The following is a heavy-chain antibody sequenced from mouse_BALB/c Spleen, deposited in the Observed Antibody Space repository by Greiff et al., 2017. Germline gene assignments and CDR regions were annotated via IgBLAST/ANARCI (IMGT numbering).Heavy chain of an antibody. CDR3: ARYLTTDGSLAMDY. Sequence: EVKLLESGPSLVKPSQTLSLTCSVTGDSITSGYWNWIRKFPGNKLEYMGYISYSGSTYYNPSLKSRISITRDTSKNQYYLQFNSVTTEDTATYYCARYLTTDGSLAMDYWGQGTSVTVSS. CDR1: GDSITSGY. D-gene: IGHD2-12*01. J-gene: IGHJ4*01. CDR2: ISYSGST. V-gene: IGHV3-8*02.